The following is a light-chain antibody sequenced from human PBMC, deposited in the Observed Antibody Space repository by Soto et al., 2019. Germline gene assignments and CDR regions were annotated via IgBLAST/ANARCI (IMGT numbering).Light chain of an antibody. CDR2: GAS. CDR1: QSIRSC. Sequence: DIQMTQSPSTLSASVGDRVTITCRASQSIRSCLAWYQQKPGKAPKLLIYGASSLESGVPSRFSGSGSGTEFTLTISSLQPDDFATYYCQQYNDYPRTFGRGTKVEIK. V-gene: IGKV1-5*03. J-gene: IGKJ1*01. CDR3: QQYNDYPRT.